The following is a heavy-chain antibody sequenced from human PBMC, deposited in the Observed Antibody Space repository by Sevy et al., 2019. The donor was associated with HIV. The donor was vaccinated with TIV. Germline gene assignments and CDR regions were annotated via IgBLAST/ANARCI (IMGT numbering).Heavy chain of an antibody. CDR1: QFTFSTFW. V-gene: IGHV3-7*01. J-gene: IGHJ2*01. CDR2: IKQDGSEE. Sequence: GGSLRLSCDASQFTFSTFWMSWVRQAPGKGLEWVANIKQDGSEEYYMDSVKGRFTISRDNAKNSLYLQMNSLRAEDTAVYYCAREPQGYYSSRYFDLWGRGTLVTVSS. D-gene: IGHD6-19*01. CDR3: AREPQGYYSSRYFDL.